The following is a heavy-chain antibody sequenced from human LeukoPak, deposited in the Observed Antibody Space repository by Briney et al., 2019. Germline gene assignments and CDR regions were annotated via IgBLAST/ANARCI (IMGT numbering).Heavy chain of an antibody. CDR1: GYPFSDLW. CDR3: ARTQGPSGAADY. V-gene: IGHV5-51*01. Sequence: GESLKISCQASGYPFSDLWIGWVLQMPGQGLEWMVSVYPADSDTRYSPSFEGHVTISADKSTNTAFLQWKSLQSSDSGIYFCARTQGPSGAADYWGQGTLVISSS. J-gene: IGHJ4*02. CDR2: VYPADSDT. D-gene: IGHD7-27*01.